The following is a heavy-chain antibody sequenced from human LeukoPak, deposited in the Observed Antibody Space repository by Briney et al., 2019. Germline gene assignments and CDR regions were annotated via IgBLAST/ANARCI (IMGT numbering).Heavy chain of an antibody. V-gene: IGHV4-34*01. CDR1: GFTFSSYW. CDR2: INHSGST. J-gene: IGHJ3*02. CDR3: ARRRRWPIPHAFDI. D-gene: IGHD4-23*01. Sequence: GSLRLSCAASGFTFSSYWMSWVRQAPGKGLEWIGEINHSGSTNYNPSLKSRVTISVDTSKNQFSLKLSSVTAADTAVYYCARRRRWPIPHAFDIWGQGTMVTVSS.